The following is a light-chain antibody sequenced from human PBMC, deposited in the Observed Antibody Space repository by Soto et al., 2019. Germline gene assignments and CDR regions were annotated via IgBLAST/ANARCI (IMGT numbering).Light chain of an antibody. CDR3: QQYNNWPPLT. CDR1: QSVSSN. CDR2: GAS. Sequence: EIVMTQSPATLSVSPGERATLSCRASQSVSSNLAWYQQKPCQAPRLLIYGASTRPTGIPARFSGSGSGTEFTLTISSLQSEDFAVYYCQQYNNWPPLTFGGGTKVEIK. J-gene: IGKJ4*01. V-gene: IGKV3-15*01.